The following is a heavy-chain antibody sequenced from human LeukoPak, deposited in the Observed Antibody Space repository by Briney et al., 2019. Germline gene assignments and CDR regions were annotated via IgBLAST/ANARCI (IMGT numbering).Heavy chain of an antibody. CDR2: ISSSGANA. D-gene: IGHD6-19*01. V-gene: IGHV3-23*01. J-gene: IGHJ4*02. CDR1: GFTFSDAA. CDR3: ARHHSGQPFDY. Sequence: GGSLRLSCAASGFTFSDAAMTWVRQAPGKGLEWFSLISSSGANAYYADYVKGRFTISRDNAKNSLYLQMSSLRAEDTAVYYCARHHSGQPFDYWGQGTLVTVSS.